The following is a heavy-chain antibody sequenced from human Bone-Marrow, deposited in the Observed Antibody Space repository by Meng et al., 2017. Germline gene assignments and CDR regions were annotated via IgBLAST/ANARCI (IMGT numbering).Heavy chain of an antibody. J-gene: IGHJ4*02. CDR2: INHSGST. V-gene: IGHV4-34*01. D-gene: IGHD4-11*01. Sequence: LLQWGAGRLKPSDTRSLTCVVSGGSCSDYYWSWIRQPQGKGLEWIWEINHSGSTTYNPSLESRATISVDTSQNNLSLKLSSVTAADSAVYYCARGPTTMAHDFDYWGQGTLVTVSS. CDR1: GGSCSDYY. CDR3: ARGPTTMAHDFDY.